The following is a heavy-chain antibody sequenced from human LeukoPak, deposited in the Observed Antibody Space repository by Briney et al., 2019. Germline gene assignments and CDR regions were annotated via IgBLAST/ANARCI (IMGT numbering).Heavy chain of an antibody. Sequence: GGSLRLSCAASGFTFSDYNMRWIRQAPGKGLEWVSSISRSGSTKYYADSVKGRFTISRDNSKNTLHLQMNSLRAEDTAVYYCAKDRSRYDSSAYDFDYWGQGTLVTVSS. CDR2: ISRSGSTK. CDR1: GFTFSDYN. V-gene: IGHV3-11*01. D-gene: IGHD3-22*01. CDR3: AKDRSRYDSSAYDFDY. J-gene: IGHJ4*02.